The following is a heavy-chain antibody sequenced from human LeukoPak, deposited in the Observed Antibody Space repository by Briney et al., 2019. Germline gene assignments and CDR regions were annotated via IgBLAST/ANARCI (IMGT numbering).Heavy chain of an antibody. CDR3: ARGVGATELDY. J-gene: IGHJ4*02. V-gene: IGHV3-21*01. D-gene: IGHD1-26*01. CDR1: GFTFSSYS. Sequence: GGSLRLSCAASGFTFSSYSMNWVRQAPGKGLEWVSSISSSSSYIYYADSVKGRFTISRDNARNSLYLQMNSLRAEDTAVYYCARGVGATELDYWGQGTLVTVSS. CDR2: ISSSSSYI.